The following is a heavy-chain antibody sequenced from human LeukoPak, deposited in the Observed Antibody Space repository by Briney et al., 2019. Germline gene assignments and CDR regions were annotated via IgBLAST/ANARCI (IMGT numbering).Heavy chain of an antibody. D-gene: IGHD3-3*01. CDR2: MNPNSGNT. CDR3: ARTYYDFWSGYYPGDY. CDR1: GYTFTSHD. Sequence: GASVKVSCKASGYTFTSHDINWVRQATGQGLEWMGWMNPNSGNTGYAQKFQGRVTMTRNTSISTAYMELSSLRSEDTAVYYCARTYYDFWSGYYPGDYWGQGTLVTVSS. V-gene: IGHV1-8*01. J-gene: IGHJ4*02.